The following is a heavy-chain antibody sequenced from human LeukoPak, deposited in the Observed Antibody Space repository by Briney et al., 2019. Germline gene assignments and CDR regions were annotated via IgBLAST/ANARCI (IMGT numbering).Heavy chain of an antibody. CDR2: IIPILGIA. CDR1: GGTFSSSA. V-gene: IGHV1-69*04. CDR3: ARDYVVVPAAIGYYYYGMDV. D-gene: IGHD2-2*02. J-gene: IGHJ6*02. Sequence: SVKVSCKASGGTFSSSAISWVRQAPGQGLEWMGRIIPILGIANYAQKFQGRVTITADKSTSTAYMELSSLRSEDTAVYYCARDYVVVPAAIGYYYYGMDVWGQGTTVTVSS.